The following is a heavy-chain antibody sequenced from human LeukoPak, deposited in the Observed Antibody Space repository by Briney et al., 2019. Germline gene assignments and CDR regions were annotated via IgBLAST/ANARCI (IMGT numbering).Heavy chain of an antibody. CDR2: ISSSSSTI. CDR3: ATDDYGAQDY. J-gene: IGHJ4*02. Sequence: GGSLRLSCAASGFSFSSYAMSWVRQAPGKGLEWVSKISSSSSTIYYADSVKGRFTISRDNAKNSLYLQMNSLRAEDTAVYYCATDDYGAQDYWGQGTLVTVSS. D-gene: IGHD4-17*01. CDR1: GFSFSSYA. V-gene: IGHV3-48*01.